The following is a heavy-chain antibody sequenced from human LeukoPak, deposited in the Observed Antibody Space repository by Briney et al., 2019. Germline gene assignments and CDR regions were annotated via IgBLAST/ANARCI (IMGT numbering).Heavy chain of an antibody. CDR3: ARDRMSIAAAGSLTYYFDY. V-gene: IGHV3-21*01. J-gene: IGHJ4*02. Sequence: GGSLRLSCAASGFTFSSFSMNWVRQAPGKGLEWVSSISSSSTYIYYADSVKGRFTISRDNAKNSLYLQMNSLRAEDTAVYYCARDRMSIAAAGSLTYYFDYWGQGTLVTVSS. CDR2: ISSSSTYI. CDR1: GFTFSSFS. D-gene: IGHD6-13*01.